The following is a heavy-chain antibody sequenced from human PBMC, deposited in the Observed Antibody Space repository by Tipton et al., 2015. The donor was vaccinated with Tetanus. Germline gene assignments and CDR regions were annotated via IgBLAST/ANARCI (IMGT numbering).Heavy chain of an antibody. J-gene: IGHJ6*02. V-gene: IGHV1-8*01. CDR1: GYTFTSYD. CDR3: ASTLRYSWSLSWATWQYGMDV. CDR2: MNPNSGNT. D-gene: IGHD1-1*01. Sequence: QSGAEVKKPGASVKVSCKASGYTFTSYDINWVRQATGQGLEWMGWMNPNSGNTGYAQKFQGRVTMTRNTSISTAYMELSSLRSEDTAVYYCASTLRYSWSLSWATWQYGMDVWGQGTTVTVSS.